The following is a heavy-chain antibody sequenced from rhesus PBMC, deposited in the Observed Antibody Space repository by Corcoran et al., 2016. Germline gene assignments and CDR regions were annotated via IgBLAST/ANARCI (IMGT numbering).Heavy chain of an antibody. D-gene: IGHD5-42*01. Sequence: QVQLQESGPGLVKPSETLSLTCAVSGYSISSGYYWGWIRQPPGKGLEGIGSNYGRGGSNNLNPSHKSRVTLSVDTSKNQFSLKLSSVTAADTAVYYCARVGSSWSEWDTVGTEWYFDLWGPGTPITISS. CDR3: ARVGSSWSEWDTVGTEWYFDL. CDR1: GYSISSGYY. CDR2: NYGRGGSN. J-gene: IGHJ2*01. V-gene: IGHV4S14*01.